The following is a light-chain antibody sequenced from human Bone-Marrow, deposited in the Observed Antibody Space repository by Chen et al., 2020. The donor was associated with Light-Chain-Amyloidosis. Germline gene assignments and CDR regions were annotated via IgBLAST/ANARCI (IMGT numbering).Light chain of an antibody. V-gene: IGLV1-40*01. CDR1: PSNIGTNY. J-gene: IGLJ3*02. Sequence: QSVLTPPPSASGTPGQRVTISWSGTPSNIGTNYVYWYHQLPGTAPKFLISGDSNRPSGVPDRFSGSKSGTSASLAITGLQSEDEADYYCQSYDRSLRSWVFGGGTKLTVL. CDR2: GDS. CDR3: QSYDRSLRSWV.